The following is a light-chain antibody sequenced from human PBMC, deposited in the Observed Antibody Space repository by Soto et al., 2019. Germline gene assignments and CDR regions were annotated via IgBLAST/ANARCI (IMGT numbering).Light chain of an antibody. CDR3: QQYYSTPLT. Sequence: DFVMAQCPDSLSVSLGERATINCQSSQSVLCSYNKNYVAWYQHRPGQSPKLLIYWASTRESGVRHRFSGSGSGTDFTLTIRSLQAEDVAVYYCQQYYSTPLTFGGGTKVDIK. CDR1: QSVLCSYNKNY. CDR2: WAS. V-gene: IGKV4-1*01. J-gene: IGKJ4*01.